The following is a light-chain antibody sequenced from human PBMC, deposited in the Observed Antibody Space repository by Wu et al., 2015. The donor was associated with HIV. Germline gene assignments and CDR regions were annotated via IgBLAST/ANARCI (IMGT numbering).Light chain of an antibody. CDR1: QSVDTY. V-gene: IGKV3-11*01. CDR3: QQRLNWPPVT. J-gene: IGKJ5*01. CDR2: DAS. Sequence: EIVLAQSPATLSLSPGEGATLSCRASQSVDTYLAWYQLRPGQAPRLLIHDASKRATGIPARFSGSGSGTDFTLTISSLEPEDFAVYYCQQRLNWPPVTFGQGHDWRLN.